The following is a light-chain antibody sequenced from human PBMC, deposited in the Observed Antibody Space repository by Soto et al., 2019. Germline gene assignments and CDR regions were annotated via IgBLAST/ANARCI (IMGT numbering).Light chain of an antibody. Sequence: EIVMTHSPATLSVSPGERATLSCSASQSVSSNLAWYQQKPGQAPRLLLYGASTRATGIPARFSGSGSGTEFTLTISSLQSEDFALFYCQQYNNWPYTFGQGTKLEIK. CDR1: QSVSSN. V-gene: IGKV3-15*01. CDR3: QQYNNWPYT. CDR2: GAS. J-gene: IGKJ2*01.